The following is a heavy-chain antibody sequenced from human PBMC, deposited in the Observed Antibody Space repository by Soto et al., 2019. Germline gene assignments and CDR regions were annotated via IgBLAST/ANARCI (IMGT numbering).Heavy chain of an antibody. CDR2: LYHGETT. CDR1: GVSITDDNYY. V-gene: IGHV4-30-4*01. CDR3: AGGLSGDKVDQ. J-gene: IGHJ4*02. Sequence: SETLSLTYTVSGVSITDDNYYWSWIRQSPGKGLEWIGHLYHGETTYTNPSLKSRPTISVDTSKTQFSLNLNSVTAADAAVYYCAGGLSGDKVDQWGQGTLVTVSS. D-gene: IGHD2-21*01.